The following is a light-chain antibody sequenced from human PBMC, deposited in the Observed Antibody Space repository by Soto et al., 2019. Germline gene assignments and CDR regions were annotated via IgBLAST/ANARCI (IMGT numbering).Light chain of an antibody. V-gene: IGLV2-18*02. CDR3: SSYTSSCTYV. Sequence: QSALTQPPSVSGSPGQSVTISCTGTSSDVGNYNRVSWYQQPPGTAPKVIIYEVSNRPSGVPDRFSGSKSGNTASLTISGLQAEDEADYYCSSYTSSCTYVFGTGTKLTVL. J-gene: IGLJ1*01. CDR2: EVS. CDR1: SSDVGNYNR.